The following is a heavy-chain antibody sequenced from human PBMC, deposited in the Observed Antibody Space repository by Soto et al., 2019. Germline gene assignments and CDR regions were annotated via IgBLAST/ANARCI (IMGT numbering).Heavy chain of an antibody. CDR1: GGTFSSYA. J-gene: IGHJ4*02. CDR2: FIPIFGTA. Sequence: QVQLVQSGAEVKKPGSSVKVSCKASGGTFSSYAISWVRQAPGQGLEWMGGFIPIFGTANYAQKFQGRVTITADESTSTAYMELSSLRSEDTAVYYCATIPYSSSWAFGVDYWGQGTLVTVSS. CDR3: ATIPYSSSWAFGVDY. V-gene: IGHV1-69*01. D-gene: IGHD6-13*01.